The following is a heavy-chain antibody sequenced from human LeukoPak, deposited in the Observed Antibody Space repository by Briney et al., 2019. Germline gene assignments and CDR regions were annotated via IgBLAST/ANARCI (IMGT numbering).Heavy chain of an antibody. V-gene: IGHV3-23*01. J-gene: IGHJ6*02. CDR3: AKHYYDSSGYWPYYYYGMDV. CDR2: ISGSGGST. CDR1: GFTFSSYA. Sequence: PGGSLRLSCAASGFTFSSYAMSWVRQAPGKGLEWVSAISGSGGSTYYADSVKGRFTISRDNSKNTLYLQMNSLRAEDTAVYYCAKHYYDSSGYWPYYYYGMDVWGQGTTVTVSS. D-gene: IGHD3-22*01.